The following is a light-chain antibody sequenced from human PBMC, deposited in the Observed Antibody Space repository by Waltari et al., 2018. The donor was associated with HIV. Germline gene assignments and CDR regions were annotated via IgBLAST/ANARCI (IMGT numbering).Light chain of an antibody. V-gene: IGKV4-1*01. Sequence: DVVVTQSPDSLAVSLGERATLHCKSNLSLLYISNNQNYLAWYQQKAGQRPKLLIYWAYIRESGVPDRFSGSGSETDFTLTISSLQAEDVAVYYCQQYSDVPYTFGQGTKLEIK. J-gene: IGKJ2*01. CDR2: WAY. CDR3: QQYSDVPYT. CDR1: LSLLYISNNQNY.